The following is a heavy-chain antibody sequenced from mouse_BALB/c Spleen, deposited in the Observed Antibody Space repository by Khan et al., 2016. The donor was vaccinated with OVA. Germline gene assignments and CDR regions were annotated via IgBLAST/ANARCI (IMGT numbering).Heavy chain of an antibody. CDR1: GYSITSDYA. V-gene: IGHV3-2*02. J-gene: IGHJ4*01. CDR2: ISSSGGT. D-gene: IGHD1-3*01. CDR3: AREGSRYNYAMDY. Sequence: EVQLQESGPGLVKPSQSLSLTCPVTGYSITSDYAWNWIRQFPGNKLEWMGYISSSGGTNYNPALKSRISIPRDTSKNQFFMQLNYVTTEDTATYYCAREGSRYNYAMDYWGKGTSVTVSS.